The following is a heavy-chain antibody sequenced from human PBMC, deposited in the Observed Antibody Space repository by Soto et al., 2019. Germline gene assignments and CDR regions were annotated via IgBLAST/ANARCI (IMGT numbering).Heavy chain of an antibody. V-gene: IGHV3-48*03. CDR3: ARATGTKPFDY. D-gene: IGHD1-1*01. Sequence: EVQLVESGGGLVQPGGSLRLSCAASGFIFSTYEINWVRQAPGKGLEWVAYISRSGGTVYYADSVKGRFTISRDNAKNSVYLQMNSLSSEDTAVYYCARATGTKPFDYWGQGTLVTVPS. CDR1: GFIFSTYE. CDR2: ISRSGGTV. J-gene: IGHJ4*02.